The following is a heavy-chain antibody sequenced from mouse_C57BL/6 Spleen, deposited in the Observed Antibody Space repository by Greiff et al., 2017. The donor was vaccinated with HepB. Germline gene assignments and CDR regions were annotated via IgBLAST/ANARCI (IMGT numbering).Heavy chain of an antibody. Sequence: VQVVESGPGLVAPSQSLSITCTVSGFSLTSYGVDWVRQSPGKGLEWLGVIWGVGSTNYNSALKSRLSISKDNSKSQVFLKMNSLQTDDTAMYYCASRRRDDAMDYWGQGTSVTVSS. CDR1: GFSLTSYG. CDR2: IWGVGST. D-gene: IGHD3-3*01. CDR3: ASRRRDDAMDY. J-gene: IGHJ4*01. V-gene: IGHV2-6*01.